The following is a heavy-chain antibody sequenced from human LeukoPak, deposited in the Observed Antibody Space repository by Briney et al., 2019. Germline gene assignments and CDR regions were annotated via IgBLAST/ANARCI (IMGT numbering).Heavy chain of an antibody. CDR3: ARQWDIVATWGRWFDP. CDR1: SVSITHY. J-gene: IGHJ5*02. CDR2: FYYSGNT. D-gene: IGHD5-12*01. Sequence: SETLSHTCTVSSVSITHYWGWIRQPPGKGLEWIGSFYYSGNTYYNSSLESRVTISVDTSKNQFSLKLTSVTAADTAIYYCARQWDIVATWGRWFDPWGQGILVTVSS. V-gene: IGHV4-39*01.